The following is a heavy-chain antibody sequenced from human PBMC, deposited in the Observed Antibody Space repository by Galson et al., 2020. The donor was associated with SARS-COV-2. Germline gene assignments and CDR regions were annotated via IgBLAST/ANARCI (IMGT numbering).Heavy chain of an antibody. V-gene: IGHV4-39*01. D-gene: IGHD5-12*01. CDR1: GGSISRRSYY. CDR2: VYYSGNT. CDR3: ASRDAPFNGYEDTWFDS. J-gene: IGHJ5*01. Sequence: ASETLSITCSVSGGSISRRSYYWAWIRQPPGKGREWIGSVYYSGNTYYNPSLSSRVSMSLVTSNNQFSLNLSSVTAADTAIYYCASRDAPFNGYEDTWFDSWGQGTLVTVSS.